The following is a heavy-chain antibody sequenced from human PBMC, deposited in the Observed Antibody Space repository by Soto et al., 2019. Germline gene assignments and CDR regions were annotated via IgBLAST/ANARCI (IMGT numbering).Heavy chain of an antibody. J-gene: IGHJ5*02. V-gene: IGHV1-69*06. CDR3: ATELFKGRTWFDP. D-gene: IGHD3-10*01. CDR2: IIPIFGTA. Sequence: SVEVSCKASGGTFGSYAISWVRQAPGQGLEWMGGIIPIFGTANYAQKFQGRVTMTEDTSTDTAYMELSSLRPEDTAVYYCATELFKGRTWFDPWGQGTLVTVSS. CDR1: GGTFGSYA.